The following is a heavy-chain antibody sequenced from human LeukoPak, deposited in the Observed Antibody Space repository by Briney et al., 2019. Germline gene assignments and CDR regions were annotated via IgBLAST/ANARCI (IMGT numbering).Heavy chain of an antibody. D-gene: IGHD3-22*01. J-gene: IGHJ3*02. Sequence: PGGSLRLSCAASGFTFSSYSMNWVRQAPGKGLEWVSSISSSSSYIYHADSVKGRFTISRDNAKNSLYLQMNSLRAEDTAVYYCARADTMIVVVITPSDAFDIWGQGTMVTVSS. CDR2: ISSSSSYI. CDR3: ARADTMIVVVITPSDAFDI. V-gene: IGHV3-21*01. CDR1: GFTFSSYS.